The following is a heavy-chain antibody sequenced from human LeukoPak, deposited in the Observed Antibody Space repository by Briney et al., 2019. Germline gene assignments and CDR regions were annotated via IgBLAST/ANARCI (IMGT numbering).Heavy chain of an antibody. V-gene: IGHV3-21*01. CDR1: GLTFSRYS. J-gene: IGHJ6*03. D-gene: IGHD6-13*01. CDR2: ISSSSSYI. Sequence: GGSLRLSCAASGLTFSRYSMNWVRQAPGKGLEWVSSISSSSSYIYYADSVKGRFTISRDNAKNSLYLQMNSLRAEDTAVYYCARVGGAAAGYYYYYYYYMDVWGKGTTVTVSS. CDR3: ARVGGAAAGYYYYYYYYMDV.